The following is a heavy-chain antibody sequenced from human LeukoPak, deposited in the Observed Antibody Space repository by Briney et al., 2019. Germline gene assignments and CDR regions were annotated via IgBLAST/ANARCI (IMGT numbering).Heavy chain of an antibody. CDR3: ARAMVGATPFQH. V-gene: IGHV4-59*01. D-gene: IGHD1-26*01. J-gene: IGHJ1*01. Sequence: KPSENLSPTRTVPGGSISSYYWSWIRQPPGKGLEWIGYIYYSGSTNYNPSLKSRVTISVDTSKNQFSLKLSSVTAADTAVYYCARAMVGATPFQHWGQGTLVTVSS. CDR2: IYYSGST. CDR1: GGSISSYY.